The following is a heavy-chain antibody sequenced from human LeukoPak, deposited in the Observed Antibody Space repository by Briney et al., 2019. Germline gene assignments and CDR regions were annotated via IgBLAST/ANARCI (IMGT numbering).Heavy chain of an antibody. D-gene: IGHD2-15*01. J-gene: IGHJ4*02. CDR2: IYTGGST. CDR1: GGSISSGSYY. V-gene: IGHV4-61*02. CDR3: ARDKRGGSPYYFDS. Sequence: PSQTLSLTCTVSGGSISSGSYYWSWIRQAAGKGVEWIGRIYTGGSTNYNPSLKSRITISVDTSKNQFYLKLSSVTAADTAVYYCARDKRGGSPYYFDSWGQGTLVTVSS.